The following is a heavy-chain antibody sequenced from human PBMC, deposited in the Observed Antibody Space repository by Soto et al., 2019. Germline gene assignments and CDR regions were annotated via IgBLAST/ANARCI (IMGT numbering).Heavy chain of an antibody. V-gene: IGHV3-23*01. CDR3: ANLGVTIFGVVTNNWFDP. CDR2: ISGSGGST. J-gene: IGHJ5*02. D-gene: IGHD3-3*01. CDR1: GFTFSSYA. Sequence: EVQLLESGGGLVQPGGSLRLSCAASGFTFSSYAMSWVRQAPGKGLEWVSAISGSGGSTYYADSVKGRFTISRDNTENTLYLQMNSLIAEDTDVYYCANLGVTIFGVVTNNWFDPWGQGTLVTV.